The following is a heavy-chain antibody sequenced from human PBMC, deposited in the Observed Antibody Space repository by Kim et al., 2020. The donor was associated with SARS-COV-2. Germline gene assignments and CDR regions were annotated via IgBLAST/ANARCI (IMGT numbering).Heavy chain of an antibody. Sequence: GGSLRLSCAASGFIFNSFAMRWVRQAPGKGVEWVSAISGSGHTLDYADSVKGRFTISRDNSKNTLYLQMNSLRVEDTATYYCAKDSWFGDRITGIFDYWGQGTLVTVSS. J-gene: IGHJ4*02. CDR3: AKDSWFGDRITGIFDY. V-gene: IGHV3-23*01. CDR2: ISGSGHTL. CDR1: GFIFNSFA. D-gene: IGHD3-10*01.